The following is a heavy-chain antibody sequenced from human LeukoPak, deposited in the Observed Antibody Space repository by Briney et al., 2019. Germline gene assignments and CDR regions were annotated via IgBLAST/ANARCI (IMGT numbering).Heavy chain of an antibody. CDR3: ARVASRYDILTG. J-gene: IGHJ4*02. CDR2: IYSGGST. CDR1: GFTFSSYS. D-gene: IGHD3-9*01. Sequence: PGGSLRLSCAASGFTFSSYSMNWVRQAPGKGLEWVSVIYSGGSTYYADSVKGRFTISRDNSKNTLYLQMNSLRAEDTAVYYCARVASRYDILTGWGQGTLVTVSS. V-gene: IGHV3-66*01.